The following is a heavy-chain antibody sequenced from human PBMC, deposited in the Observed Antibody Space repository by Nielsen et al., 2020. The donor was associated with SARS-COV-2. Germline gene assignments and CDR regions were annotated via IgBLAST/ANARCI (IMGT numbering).Heavy chain of an antibody. CDR3: ATHWPSNWYSDF. V-gene: IGHV5-10-1*01. J-gene: IGHJ4*02. Sequence: GESLKISCKGSGCSFTSYWISWVRQTPGKGLEWIGRIDPRDSYTNYSPSFKGHVTMSVDKSRTTSGRTTAYLQWRSLEASDTAVFYCATHWPSNWYSDFWGQGTLVTVSS. CDR2: IDPRDSYT. CDR1: GCSFTSYW. D-gene: IGHD2-21*01.